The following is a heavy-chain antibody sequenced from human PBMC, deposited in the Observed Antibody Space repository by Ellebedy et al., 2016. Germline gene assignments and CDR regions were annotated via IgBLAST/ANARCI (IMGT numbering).Heavy chain of an antibody. V-gene: IGHV4-39*07. CDR3: ARDYGYTYGARWFDP. CDR2: IYYTGST. D-gene: IGHD5-18*01. CDR1: GGSISSRSYY. Sequence: GSLRLXXTVSGGSISSRSYYWGWIRQPPGKGLEWIGSIYYTGSTFYYASLKSRVTISVDSSKNQFSLKLGSVTAADTAVYYCARDYGYTYGARWFDPWGQGTLVTVSS. J-gene: IGHJ5*02.